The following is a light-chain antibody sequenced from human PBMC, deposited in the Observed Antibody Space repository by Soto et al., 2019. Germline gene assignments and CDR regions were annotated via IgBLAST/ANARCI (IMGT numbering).Light chain of an antibody. CDR3: QQYNSYSPSWT. J-gene: IGKJ1*01. V-gene: IGKV1-5*01. Sequence: DIQMTQSPSTLSASVGDRVTITCRASQSISSWLAWYQQKPGKAPKLLIYDASSLESGVPSRFSGSGSGTEFTLTICSLQPDDFATYYCQQYNSYSPSWTFGQGTKVDIK. CDR1: QSISSW. CDR2: DAS.